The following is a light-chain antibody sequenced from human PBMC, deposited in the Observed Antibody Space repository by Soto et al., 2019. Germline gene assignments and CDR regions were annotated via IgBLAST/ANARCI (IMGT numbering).Light chain of an antibody. CDR1: QSISSY. CDR2: AAS. Sequence: DIPMTQSPSSLSASVGDRVTITCRASQSISSYLNWYQQKPGKAPKLLIYAASSLQSGVPSRFSGXXSGTXFTLTISSLQPEDFATYYCQQSYSTPSVTFGQGTKVEIK. V-gene: IGKV1-39*01. J-gene: IGKJ1*01. CDR3: QQSYSTPSVT.